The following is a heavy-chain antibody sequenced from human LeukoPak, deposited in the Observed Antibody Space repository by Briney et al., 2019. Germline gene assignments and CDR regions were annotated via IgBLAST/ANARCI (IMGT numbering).Heavy chain of an antibody. J-gene: IGHJ4*02. V-gene: IGHV1-69*05. Sequence: ASVKVSCKASGGTFSSYAISWVRQAPGQGLEWMGGIIPIFGTANYAQKFQGRVTMTRDTSTSTVYMELSSLRSEDTAVYYCARGGPSGSYLDYWGQGTLVTVSS. CDR1: GGTFSSYA. D-gene: IGHD1-26*01. CDR3: ARGGPSGSYLDY. CDR2: IIPIFGTA.